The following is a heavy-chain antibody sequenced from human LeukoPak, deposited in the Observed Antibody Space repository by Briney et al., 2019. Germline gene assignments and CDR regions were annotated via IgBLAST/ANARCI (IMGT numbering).Heavy chain of an antibody. Sequence: GGPLSPPCEAPGSILSSYRMNWVRKAPGRGLEWVSSINTNGDYIYYADSVKGRFTISRDNAKNSLYLQMNSLRAEDTAVYYCARGIGYFDWLLFSWGQGTLLTVSS. D-gene: IGHD3-9*01. CDR1: GSILSSYR. CDR2: INTNGDYI. CDR3: ARGIGYFDWLLFS. J-gene: IGHJ5*02. V-gene: IGHV3-21*01.